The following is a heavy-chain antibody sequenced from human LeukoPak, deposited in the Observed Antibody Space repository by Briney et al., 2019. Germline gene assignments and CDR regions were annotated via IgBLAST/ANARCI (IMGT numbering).Heavy chain of an antibody. CDR2: IYYSGST. Sequence: PSETLSLTCTVSGGSISTYYWSWIRQPPGKGLEWIGYIYYSGSTNYNPSLKSRVTISPDTSKNQFSLRLTSVTAADTAVYCCARETSRTMIRGCHYFDYWGQGTLVTVSS. CDR3: ARETSRTMIRGCHYFDY. CDR1: GGSISTYY. J-gene: IGHJ4*02. V-gene: IGHV4-59*01. D-gene: IGHD3-10*01.